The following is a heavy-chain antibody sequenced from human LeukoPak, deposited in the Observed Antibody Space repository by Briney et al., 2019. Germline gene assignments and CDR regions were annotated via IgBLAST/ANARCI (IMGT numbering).Heavy chain of an antibody. CDR3: ARDYDILTGLYYYYYYGMDV. CDR2: INPNSGGT. Sequence: ASVTVSCKASGYTFTGYYMHWVRQAPGQGLEWMGWINPNSGGTNYAQKFQGRVTMTRDTSISTAYMELSRLRSDDTAVYYCARDYDILTGLYYYYYYGMDVWGQGTTVTVSS. D-gene: IGHD3-9*01. CDR1: GYTFTGYY. J-gene: IGHJ6*02. V-gene: IGHV1-2*02.